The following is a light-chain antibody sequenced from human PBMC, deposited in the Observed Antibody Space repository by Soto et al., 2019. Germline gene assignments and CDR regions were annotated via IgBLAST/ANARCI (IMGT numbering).Light chain of an antibody. Sequence: EIVMTQSPATLSVSPGERATLSCRASQSVSSNLDWYQQKPGQAPRLLIYGASTRATGIPARFSGSGSGTDFTLTISSLQSEDFAVYYCQQYNNWPFTFGPGTKVDIK. J-gene: IGKJ3*01. CDR1: QSVSSN. V-gene: IGKV3D-15*01. CDR2: GAS. CDR3: QQYNNWPFT.